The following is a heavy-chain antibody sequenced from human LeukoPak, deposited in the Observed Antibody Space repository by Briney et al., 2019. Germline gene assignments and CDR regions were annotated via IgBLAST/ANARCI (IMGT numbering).Heavy chain of an antibody. CDR3: ARYSSSFPARDFDY. V-gene: IGHV1-8*01. CDR2: MNPNNGNT. CDR1: GYTFTNYD. Sequence: ASVKVSCKASGYTFTNYDINWVRQATGQGLEWLGWMNPNNGNTAYAQRFQGRVTMTRDTSISTAYMELSRLRSDDTAVYYCARYSSSFPARDFDYWGQGTLVTVSS. D-gene: IGHD6-6*01. J-gene: IGHJ4*02.